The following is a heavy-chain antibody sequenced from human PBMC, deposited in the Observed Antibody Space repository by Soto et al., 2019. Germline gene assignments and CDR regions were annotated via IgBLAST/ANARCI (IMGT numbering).Heavy chain of an antibody. CDR2: IIPIFGTA. J-gene: IGHJ4*02. CDR1: GGTFSSYA. V-gene: IGHV1-69*13. CDR3: AREVVAARSYYFFDY. D-gene: IGHD2-15*01. Sequence: SVKVSCKASGGTFSSYAISWVRQAPGQGLEWMGGIIPIFGTANYAQKFQGRVTITADESTSTAYMELSSLRSEDTAVYYCAREVVAARSYYFFDYWGQGTLVTVSS.